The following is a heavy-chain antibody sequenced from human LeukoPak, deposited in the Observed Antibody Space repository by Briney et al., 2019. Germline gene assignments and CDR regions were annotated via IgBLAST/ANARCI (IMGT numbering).Heavy chain of an antibody. V-gene: IGHV3-13*01. CDR3: VRGALPGDNWYFDL. Sequence: GGSLRLSCATSGFPFSAYDMPWVRQAPGKGLEWVSAFGSAGDTYYPGAVKGRFTISRDYAKNSLYLQMNSLRAGDTAVYFCVRGALPGDNWYFDLWGRGTLVTVPS. CDR2: FGSAGDT. J-gene: IGHJ2*01. CDR1: GFPFSAYD.